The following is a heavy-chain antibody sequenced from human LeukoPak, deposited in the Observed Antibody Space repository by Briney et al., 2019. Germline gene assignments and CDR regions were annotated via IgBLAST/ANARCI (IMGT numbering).Heavy chain of an antibody. J-gene: IGHJ6*03. D-gene: IGHD3-10*01. CDR2: IYYSGST. CDR1: GGSISSGGYY. Sequence: SETLSLTCTVSGGSISSGGYYWSWIRQHPGKGLEWIGYIYYSGSTYYNPSLKSRVTISVDTSKNQFSLKLSSVTAADTAVYYCARATMVRGVPHYYYYYNMDVWGKGTTVTVSS. V-gene: IGHV4-31*03. CDR3: ARATMVRGVPHYYYYYNMDV.